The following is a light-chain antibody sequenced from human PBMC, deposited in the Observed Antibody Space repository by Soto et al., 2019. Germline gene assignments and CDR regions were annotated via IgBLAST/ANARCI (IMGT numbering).Light chain of an antibody. CDR3: SSYAGRNNLV. CDR1: SSDVCGYNY. CDR2: EFS. V-gene: IGLV2-8*01. J-gene: IGLJ1*01. Sequence: QSPLPQPPSASGSPGQSVTISCTGTSSDVCGYNYVSWYQQHPGKAPTLMIYEFSKRPTGVPDRFSCSQSGNTASLTVSGLQAEEEADYYCSSYAGRNNLVFGTGTKLTVL.